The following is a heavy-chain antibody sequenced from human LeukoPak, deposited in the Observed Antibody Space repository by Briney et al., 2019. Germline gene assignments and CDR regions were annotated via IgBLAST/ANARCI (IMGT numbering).Heavy chain of an antibody. J-gene: IGHJ2*01. Sequence: SETLSLTCTVSGVSISSGGYSWSWIRQPPGKGLEWIGYIYHSGSTYYNPSLKSRVTISVDRSKNQFSPKLSSVTAADTAVYYCARGYSYGYDWYFDLWGRGTLVTVSS. CDR3: ARGYSYGYDWYFDL. V-gene: IGHV4-30-2*01. CDR2: IYHSGST. CDR1: GVSISSGGYS. D-gene: IGHD5-18*01.